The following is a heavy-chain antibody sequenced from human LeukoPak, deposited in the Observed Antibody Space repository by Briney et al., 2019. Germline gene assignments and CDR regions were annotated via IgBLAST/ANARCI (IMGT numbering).Heavy chain of an antibody. CDR2: IYTSGST. J-gene: IGHJ5*02. D-gene: IGHD3-10*01. Sequence: SETLSLTCTVSGGSISSYYWSWIRQPAGKGLEWIGRIYTSGSTNYNPSLKSRVTMSVDTSKNQFSLKLSSVTAADTAVYYCACGQRGSRGEYNWFDPWGQGTLVTVSS. CDR3: ACGQRGSRGEYNWFDP. CDR1: GGSISSYY. V-gene: IGHV4-4*07.